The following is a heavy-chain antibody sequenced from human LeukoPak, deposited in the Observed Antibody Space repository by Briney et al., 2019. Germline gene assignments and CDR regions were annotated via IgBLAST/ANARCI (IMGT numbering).Heavy chain of an antibody. J-gene: IGHJ4*02. CDR3: ARGGGGYAFDY. CDR1: GGSFSGYY. CDR2: INHSGST. V-gene: IGHV4-34*01. D-gene: IGHD3-16*01. Sequence: KASETLSLTCAVYGGSFSGYYWSWIRQPPGKGLEWIGEINHSGSTNYNPSLKSRVTISVDTSKNQFSLKLSSVTAADTAVYYCARGGGGYAFDYWGQGTLVTVSS.